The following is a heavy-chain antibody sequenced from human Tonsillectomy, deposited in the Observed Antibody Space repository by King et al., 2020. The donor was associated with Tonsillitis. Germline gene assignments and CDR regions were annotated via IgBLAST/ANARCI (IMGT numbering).Heavy chain of an antibody. D-gene: IGHD3-3*01. Sequence: VQLVQSGAEVKKPGASVKVSCKASGYTFTSYGISWVRQAPGQGLEWMGWISAYNGNTNYAQKLQGRVTMTTDTSTSTAYMELRSLRSDDTAVYYCARGPWGIFGVVITSWYGSNWFDPWGQETLVTVSS. CDR3: ARGPWGIFGVVITSWYGSNWFDP. J-gene: IGHJ5*02. CDR2: ISAYNGNT. CDR1: GYTFTSYG. V-gene: IGHV1-18*04.